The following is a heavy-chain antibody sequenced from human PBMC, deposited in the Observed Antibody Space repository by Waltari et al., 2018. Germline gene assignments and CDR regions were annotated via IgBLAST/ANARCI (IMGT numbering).Heavy chain of an antibody. CDR3: ASWHYDFGSGYYRGMDV. D-gene: IGHD3-3*01. Sequence: QVQLVQSGAEVKKPGSSVKVSCKASGGTFSSYAISWVRQAPGQGLEWLGGIIPIVGTANYSHKFQGRVTITADESTSTAYMELSSLRSDDTAVYYWASWHYDFGSGYYRGMDVWGQGTTVTVSS. CDR1: GGTFSSYA. CDR2: IIPIVGTA. J-gene: IGHJ6*02. V-gene: IGHV1-69*01.